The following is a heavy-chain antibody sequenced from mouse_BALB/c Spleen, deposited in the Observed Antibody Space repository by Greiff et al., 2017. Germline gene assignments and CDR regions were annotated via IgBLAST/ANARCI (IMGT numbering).Heavy chain of an antibody. CDR1: GFTFTDYY. CDR3: ARDTGDSSGYDYAMDY. D-gene: IGHD3-2*01. CDR2: IRNKANGYTT. J-gene: IGHJ4*01. V-gene: IGHV7-3*02. Sequence: EVQLQQSGGGLVQPGGSLRLSCATSGFTFTDYYMSWVRQPPGKALEWLGFIRNKANGYTTEYSASVKGRFTISRDNSQSILYLQMNTLRAEDSATYYCARDTGDSSGYDYAMDYWGQGTSVTVSS.